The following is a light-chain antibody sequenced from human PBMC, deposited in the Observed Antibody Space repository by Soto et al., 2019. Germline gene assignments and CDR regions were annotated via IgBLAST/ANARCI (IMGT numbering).Light chain of an antibody. V-gene: IGLV1-44*01. CDR2: SNN. Sequence: SALTQPPSASGTRGQRVTISCSGSSSNIGSNTVNWYQQLPGTAPKLLIYSNNQRPSGVPDRFSGSKSGTSASLAISGLQSEDEADYCCAAWDDSLNGYVFGTGTKVTVL. J-gene: IGLJ1*01. CDR3: AAWDDSLNGYV. CDR1: SSNIGSNT.